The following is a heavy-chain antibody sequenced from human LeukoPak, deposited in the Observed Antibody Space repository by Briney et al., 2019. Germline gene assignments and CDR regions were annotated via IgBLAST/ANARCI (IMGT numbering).Heavy chain of an antibody. V-gene: IGHV4-34*01. CDR1: GGSFSGYY. Sequence: SETLSLTCAVYGGSFSGYYWSWIRQPPGKGLEWIGEINHSGSTNYNPSLKSRVTISVDTSKNQFSLKLSSVTAADTAVYHCARGRLKAFDIWGQGTMVTVSS. J-gene: IGHJ3*02. CDR3: ARGRLKAFDI. CDR2: INHSGST.